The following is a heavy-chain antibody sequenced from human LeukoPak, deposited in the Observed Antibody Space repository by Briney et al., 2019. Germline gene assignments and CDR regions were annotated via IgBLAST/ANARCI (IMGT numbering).Heavy chain of an antibody. D-gene: IGHD3-22*01. V-gene: IGHV3-23*01. J-gene: IGHJ4*02. CDR1: RFTFSNYA. CDR2: IGGNGGST. CDR3: AKDDTMIVVVWNY. Sequence: GGSLGLSCAASRFTFSNYAMSWVRQAPGKGLEWVSAIGGNGGSTYYADSVKGRFTISRDNSKDTLYLQMNSLRAEDTAVYYCAKDDTMIVVVWNYWGQGTLVTVSS.